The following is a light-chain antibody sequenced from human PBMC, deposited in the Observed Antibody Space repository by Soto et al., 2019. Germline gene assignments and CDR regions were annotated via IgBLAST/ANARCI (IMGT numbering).Light chain of an antibody. J-gene: IGKJ1*01. CDR2: AAS. CDR1: QTVSTY. CDR3: QQTSSSPWT. Sequence: DILMTQSPSSLSASIGDRVTISCRTGQTVSTYLNWYQHKPGRGPTLLIYAASSLQSGVPSRFSGSGSGTDFTLTIGSLQPEDFATYYCQQTSSSPWTFGQGTKV. V-gene: IGKV1-39*01.